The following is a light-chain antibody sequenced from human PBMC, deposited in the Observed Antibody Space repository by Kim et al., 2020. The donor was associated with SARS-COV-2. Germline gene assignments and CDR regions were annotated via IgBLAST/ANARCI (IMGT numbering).Light chain of an antibody. CDR1: NSDIGTYNF. J-gene: IGLJ1*01. Sequence: GQSIPISCTGTNSDIGTYNFVSWYQQVPGTAPKLIIYDVTERPSGVPDRFSGSKSGNTASLTVSGLQAEDEADYYCVSYAGTNIYVFGTGTKVTVL. V-gene: IGLV2-8*01. CDR3: VSYAGTNIYV. CDR2: DVT.